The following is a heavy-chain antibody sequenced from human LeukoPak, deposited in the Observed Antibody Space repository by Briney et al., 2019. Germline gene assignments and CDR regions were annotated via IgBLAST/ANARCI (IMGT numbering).Heavy chain of an antibody. CDR3: ARVTYYYDSSGQSSPNWFDP. Sequence: SVKVSCKASGGTFSSYAISWVRQAPGQGLEWMGGIIPIFGTANYAQKFQGRVTITTDESTSTAYMELSSLRSEDTAVYYCARVTYYYDSSGQSSPNWFDPWGQGTLVTVSS. V-gene: IGHV1-69*05. CDR2: IIPIFGTA. CDR1: GGTFSSYA. D-gene: IGHD3-22*01. J-gene: IGHJ5*02.